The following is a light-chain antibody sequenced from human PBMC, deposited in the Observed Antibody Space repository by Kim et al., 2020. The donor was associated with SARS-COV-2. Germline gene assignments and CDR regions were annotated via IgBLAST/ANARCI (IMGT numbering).Light chain of an antibody. CDR1: SGSVSSNYY. J-gene: IGLJ3*02. V-gene: IGLV8-61*01. Sequence: QTAVTQEPSFSVSPGGTVTLTCGLNSGSVSSNYYPSWYQQTPGQAPRTLIYNTNTRSSGVPDRFSGSILGNKAALTITGAQADDESDYYCVLYMGSGIWVFGGGTQLTVL. CDR3: VLYMGSGIWV. CDR2: NTN.